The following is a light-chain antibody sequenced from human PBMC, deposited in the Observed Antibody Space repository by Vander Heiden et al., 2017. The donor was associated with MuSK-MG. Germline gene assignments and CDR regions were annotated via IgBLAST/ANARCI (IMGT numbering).Light chain of an antibody. J-gene: IGKJ2*01. CDR1: QSISDW. CDR3: QQYSRLCS. CDR2: RAS. V-gene: IGKV1-5*03. Sequence: DIEMTQSPSTLSASVGDRVTITCRPRQSISDWLAWYQQKPGKAPKLLIYRASTLASGVPSRFSGSGFGTEFTLTITGLHPDVLATYYCQQYSRLCSFGQGTKVEIK.